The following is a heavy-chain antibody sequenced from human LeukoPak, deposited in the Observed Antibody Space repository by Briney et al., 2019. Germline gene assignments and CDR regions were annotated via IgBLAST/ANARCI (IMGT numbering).Heavy chain of an antibody. V-gene: IGHV4-61*01. CDR1: GGSISSGRNY. Sequence: SPSETLSLTCTVSGGSISSGRNYWTWIRQPPGKGLEWIGYIYNGGSTTYSPSLNSRVTISLDTSNNQVSLKLSSVTAADTAVYYCAIQAYSSSWNQLDYWGQGTLVTVSS. CDR3: AIQAYSSSWNQLDY. J-gene: IGHJ4*02. D-gene: IGHD6-13*01. CDR2: IYNGGST.